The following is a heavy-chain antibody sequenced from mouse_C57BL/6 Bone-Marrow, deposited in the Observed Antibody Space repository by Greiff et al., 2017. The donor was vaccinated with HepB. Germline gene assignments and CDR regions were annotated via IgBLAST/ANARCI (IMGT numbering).Heavy chain of an antibody. CDR3: TREYDYDGGALDY. D-gene: IGHD2-4*01. J-gene: IGHJ2*01. CDR1: GFTFSSYA. CDR2: ISSGGDYI. V-gene: IGHV5-9-1*02. Sequence: EVMLVESGEGLVKPGGSLKLSCAASGFTFSSYAMSWVRQTPEKRLEWVAYISSGGDYIYYADTVKGRFTISRDNARNTLYLQMSSLKSEDTAMYYCTREYDYDGGALDYWGQGTTLTVSS.